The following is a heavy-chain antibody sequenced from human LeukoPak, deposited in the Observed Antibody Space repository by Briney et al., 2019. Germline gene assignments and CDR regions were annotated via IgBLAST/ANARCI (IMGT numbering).Heavy chain of an antibody. J-gene: IGHJ4*02. D-gene: IGHD6-13*01. V-gene: IGHV3-13*01. CDR3: SRVNPEAEGFDY. CDR2: IDTAGYT. Sequence: GGSLRLSCAASEFTLSSYDMHWVRQGTGKGLEWVSAIDTAGYTYYPGSVKGRFTISRENAKNSLYLQMNSLRAGDTAVYYCSRVNPEAEGFDYWGQGTLVTVSS. CDR1: EFTLSSYD.